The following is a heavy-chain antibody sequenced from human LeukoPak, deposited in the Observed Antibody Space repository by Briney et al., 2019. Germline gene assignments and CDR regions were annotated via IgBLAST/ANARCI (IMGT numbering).Heavy chain of an antibody. CDR3: ARGSGVQVWSSLDY. CDR2: ISSSGSYI. J-gene: IGHJ4*02. CDR1: AFTFSSYS. D-gene: IGHD5-18*01. Sequence: GGSLRLSCAASAFTFSSYSMSWVRQAPGKGLEWVSSISSSGSYIYYADSVKGRFTISRDNAKNSLHLQMNSLRAEDTAVYYCARGSGVQVWSSLDYWGQRTLVSVSS. V-gene: IGHV3-21*01.